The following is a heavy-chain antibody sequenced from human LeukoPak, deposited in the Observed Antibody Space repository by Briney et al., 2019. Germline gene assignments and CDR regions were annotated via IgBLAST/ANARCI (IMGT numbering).Heavy chain of an antibody. J-gene: IGHJ4*02. CDR3: ARGGGLGTGSSYFDY. V-gene: IGHV4-59*01. Sequence: SETLSLTCTVSGGSLSSYYWSWIRQPPGKGLEWIGYIYYSGSTNYNPSLKSRVTISVDTSKNQFSLKLSSVTAADTAVYYCARGGGLGTGSSYFDYWGQGTLVTVSS. D-gene: IGHD1-1*01. CDR2: IYYSGST. CDR1: GGSLSSYY.